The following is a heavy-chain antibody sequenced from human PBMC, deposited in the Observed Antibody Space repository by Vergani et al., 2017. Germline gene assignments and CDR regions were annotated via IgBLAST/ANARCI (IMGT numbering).Heavy chain of an antibody. CDR1: GFTFSRFT. Sequence: EVQVVDSGGDLVQPGGSLRLSCAASGFTFSRFTFNWVRQSPGQGLEWIASISSGGDRVYYADSVQGRFTMSRDNVKKSLYLQMERLRDEDTAMYFYARARDEYCTTTSCYLCLDYWGQGTQVIVSS. CDR2: ISSGGDRV. J-gene: IGHJ4*02. V-gene: IGHV3-48*02. CDR3: ARARDEYCTTTSCYLCLDY. D-gene: IGHD2-2*01.